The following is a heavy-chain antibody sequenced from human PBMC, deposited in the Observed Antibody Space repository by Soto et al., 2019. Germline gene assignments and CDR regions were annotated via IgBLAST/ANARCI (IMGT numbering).Heavy chain of an antibody. CDR1: GGSISSYY. Sequence: TLSLTCTVSGGSISSYYWSWIRQPPGKGLEWIGYIYYSGSTNYNPSLKSRVTISVDTSKNQFSLKLSSVTAADTAVYYCARIKYSGYDYWGQGTLVTVSS. V-gene: IGHV4-59*01. D-gene: IGHD5-12*01. J-gene: IGHJ4*02. CDR3: ARIKYSGYDY. CDR2: IYYSGST.